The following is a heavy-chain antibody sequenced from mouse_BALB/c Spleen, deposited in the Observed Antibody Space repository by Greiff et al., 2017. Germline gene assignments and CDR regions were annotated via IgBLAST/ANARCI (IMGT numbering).Heavy chain of an antibody. CDR1: GFTFSSYA. V-gene: IGHV5-9-3*01. CDR3: ARDSSGPFAY. J-gene: IGHJ3*01. D-gene: IGHD3-2*01. Sequence: EVQLVESGGGLVKPGGSLKLSCAASGFTFSSYAMSWVRQTPEKRLAWVATISSGGSYTYYPDSVKGRFTISRDNAKNTLYLQMSSLRSEDTAMYYCARDSSGPFAYWGQGTLVTVSA. CDR2: ISSGGSYT.